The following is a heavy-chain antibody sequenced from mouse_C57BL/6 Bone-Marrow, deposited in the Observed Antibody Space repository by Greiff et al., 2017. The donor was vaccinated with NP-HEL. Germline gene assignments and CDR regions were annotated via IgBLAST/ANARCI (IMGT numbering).Heavy chain of an antibody. D-gene: IGHD3-2*02. CDR3: ARKGDSSDY. J-gene: IGHJ2*01. V-gene: IGHV1-19*01. Sequence: VQLKQSGPVLVKPGASVKMSCKASGYTFTDYYMNWVKQSHGKSLEWIGVINPYNGGTSYNQKFKGKATLTVDKSSSTAYMELNSLTSEDSAVYYCARKGDSSDYWGQGTTLTVSS. CDR2: INPYNGGT. CDR1: GYTFTDYY.